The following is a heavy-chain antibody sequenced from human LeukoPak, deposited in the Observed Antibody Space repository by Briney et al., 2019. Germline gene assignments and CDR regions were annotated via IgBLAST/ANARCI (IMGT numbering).Heavy chain of an antibody. J-gene: IGHJ5*02. V-gene: IGHV4-4*07. Sequence: SETVSLTCTVSGGSISSYYWSWIRQPAGKGLEWIGRFYTSGSTNYNPSLKSRVTMSVDKSKNQFSLKLNSVTAADTAVYYCARDSCSSTSCYNNWFDPWGEGNLVTVSS. CDR3: ARDSCSSTSCYNNWFDP. CDR1: GGSISSYY. CDR2: FYTSGST. D-gene: IGHD2-2*02.